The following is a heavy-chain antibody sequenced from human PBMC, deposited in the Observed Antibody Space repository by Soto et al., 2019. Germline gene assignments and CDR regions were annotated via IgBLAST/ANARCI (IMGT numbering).Heavy chain of an antibody. J-gene: IGHJ4*02. CDR3: ARDDERYDYIWGSYRYTGFDY. Sequence: GASVKVSCKASGYTFTCYGISWVRQAPGQGLEWMGWISAYNGNTNYAQKLQGRVTMTTDTSTSTAYMELRSLRSDDTAVYYCARDDERYDYIWGSYRYTGFDYWGQGTLVTVSS. D-gene: IGHD3-16*02. CDR2: ISAYNGNT. V-gene: IGHV1-18*01. CDR1: GYTFTCYG.